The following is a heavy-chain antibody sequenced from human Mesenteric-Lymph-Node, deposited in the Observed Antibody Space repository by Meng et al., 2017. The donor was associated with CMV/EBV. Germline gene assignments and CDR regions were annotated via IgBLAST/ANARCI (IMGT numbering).Heavy chain of an antibody. CDR1: GSISSGGYY. CDR3: ARGHAGYYDSSGYYGY. J-gene: IGHJ4*02. V-gene: IGHV4-31*02. Sequence: GSISSGGYYWSWIRQHPGKGLEWIGYIYYSGSTYYNPSLKSRVTISVDTSKNQFSLKLSSVTAADTAAYYCARGHAGYYDSSGYYGYWGQGTLVTVSS. CDR2: IYYSGST. D-gene: IGHD3-22*01.